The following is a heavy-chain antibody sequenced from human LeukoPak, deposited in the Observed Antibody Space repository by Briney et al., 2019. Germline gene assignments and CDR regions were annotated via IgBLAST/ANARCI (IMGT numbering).Heavy chain of an antibody. CDR2: LYYSGNT. CDR3: VRVYGYNLYYFDY. V-gene: IGHV4-59*01. CDR1: GGSLSSYY. J-gene: IGHJ4*02. D-gene: IGHD5-24*01. Sequence: PSETLSLTCAVSGGSLSSYYWSWIRQPPGQGLEWIGYLYYSGNTNYNPSLKSRVTISVDTSKKQFSLKLSSVTAADTAVYYCVRVYGYNLYYFDYWGQGTLVTVSS.